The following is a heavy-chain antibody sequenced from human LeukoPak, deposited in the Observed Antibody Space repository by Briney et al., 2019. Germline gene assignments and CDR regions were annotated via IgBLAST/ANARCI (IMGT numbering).Heavy chain of an antibody. CDR1: EFTVSSNY. CDR2: IYAVVGT. D-gene: IGHD5-24*01. V-gene: IGHV3-53*01. Sequence: GGSLRLSCAASEFTVSSNYMSWVRQAPGKGLEWVSIIYAVVGTYYADSVKGRFTISRDDSKNTLYLQMNSLRAEVTAVYYCARGWLFDYWGQGTLVTVSS. CDR3: ARGWLFDY. J-gene: IGHJ4*02.